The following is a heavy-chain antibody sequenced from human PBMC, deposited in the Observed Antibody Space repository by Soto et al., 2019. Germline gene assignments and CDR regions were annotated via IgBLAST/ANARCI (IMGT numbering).Heavy chain of an antibody. J-gene: IGHJ2*01. CDR2: ISASTRNT. Sequence: QVQLVQSGGEVKKPGASVKVSCQASGYTFSDYAISWVRQAPGQGLEWMGWISASTRNTDQAQNFQGRVIMTLDTSPITASMELRSLGSDDPGVYYCVGCYCCVGSCYACCHFDLWGRGTLVTVSS. CDR1: GYTFSDYA. D-gene: IGHD2-15*01. V-gene: IGHV1-18*01. CDR3: VGCYCCVGSCYACCHFDL.